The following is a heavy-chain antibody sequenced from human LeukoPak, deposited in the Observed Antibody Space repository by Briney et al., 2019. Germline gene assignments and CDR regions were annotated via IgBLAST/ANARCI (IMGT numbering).Heavy chain of an antibody. D-gene: IGHD3-22*01. J-gene: IGHJ2*01. Sequence: SETLSLTCTVSGGSISSYYWSWIRQPPGKGLEWIGYIYYSGSTNYYPSLKSRVTISVDTSKNQFSLKLSSVTAADTAVYYCARGMYDSSGYYYWYFDLWGRGTLVTVSS. CDR2: IYYSGST. CDR3: ARGMYDSSGYYYWYFDL. CDR1: GGSISSYY. V-gene: IGHV4-59*01.